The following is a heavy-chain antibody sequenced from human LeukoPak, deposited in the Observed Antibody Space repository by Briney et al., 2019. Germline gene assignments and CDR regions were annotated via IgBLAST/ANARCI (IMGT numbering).Heavy chain of an antibody. Sequence: ASVKVSCKASGYTFTGYYMHWVRQAPGQGLEWMGWINPNSGGTNYAQKFQGRVTMTRDTSTSTVYMELSSLRSEDTAVYYCARDFGHYGSGSYYPNWFDPWGQGTLVTVSS. CDR3: ARDFGHYGSGSYYPNWFDP. J-gene: IGHJ5*02. CDR1: GYTFTGYY. CDR2: INPNSGGT. D-gene: IGHD3-10*01. V-gene: IGHV1-2*02.